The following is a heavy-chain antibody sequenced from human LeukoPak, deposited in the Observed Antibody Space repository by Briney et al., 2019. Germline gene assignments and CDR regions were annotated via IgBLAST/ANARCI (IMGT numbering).Heavy chain of an antibody. CDR3: ARDQSHRDPVAFDI. Sequence: TTGGSLRLSCAASGFIFSNYWMSWVRQAPGKGLEWVSTISSTSSYIYYADSVKGRFTISRDNAKNSLDLQMNSLRAEDTAVYYCARDQSHRDPVAFDIWGQGTMVTVSS. D-gene: IGHD3-10*01. J-gene: IGHJ3*02. V-gene: IGHV3-21*01. CDR2: ISSTSSYI. CDR1: GFIFSNYW.